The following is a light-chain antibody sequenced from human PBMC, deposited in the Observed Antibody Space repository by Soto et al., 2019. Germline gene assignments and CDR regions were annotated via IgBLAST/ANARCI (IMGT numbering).Light chain of an antibody. Sequence: DIQLTQSTSFLSASVGDRVTITCRASQGISSNLAWYQQKPGKAPKLLIYAASTLQSGVPTTFSGSGSGTEFTLTISSLQPEDFATYYCQQLNSYPLLTFVGGTKVEIK. V-gene: IGKV1-9*01. CDR1: QGISSN. CDR3: QQLNSYPLLT. J-gene: IGKJ4*01. CDR2: AAS.